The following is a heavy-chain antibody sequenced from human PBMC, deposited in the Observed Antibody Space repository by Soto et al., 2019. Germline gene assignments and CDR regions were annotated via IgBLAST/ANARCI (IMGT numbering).Heavy chain of an antibody. CDR2: INPHSGVT. Sequence: GASVKVSCKASGYTFTDYYMHWVRQAPGQGPEWMGWINPHSGVTNYAQKFKGWVTMTRDTSITTAYMELRRLRSDDTAVYYCARQADSSGYYIYFDYWGQGTLVTVSS. J-gene: IGHJ4*02. CDR1: GYTFTDYY. D-gene: IGHD3-22*01. V-gene: IGHV1-2*04. CDR3: ARQADSSGYYIYFDY.